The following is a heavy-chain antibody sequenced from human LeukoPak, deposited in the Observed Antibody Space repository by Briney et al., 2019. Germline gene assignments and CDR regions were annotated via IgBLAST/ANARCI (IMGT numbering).Heavy chain of an antibody. D-gene: IGHD4-17*01. CDR2: ISGSGSST. CDR3: AKVLYGDFDAFDM. V-gene: IGHV3-23*01. Sequence: GGSLRLSCAASGFTFSSYGMSWVRQAPGKGLEWVSLISGSGSSTYYADSVKGRFTISRDNSKNTLYLQMNSLGAEDTAVYYCAKVLYGDFDAFDMWGQGTKVTVSS. J-gene: IGHJ3*02. CDR1: GFTFSSYG.